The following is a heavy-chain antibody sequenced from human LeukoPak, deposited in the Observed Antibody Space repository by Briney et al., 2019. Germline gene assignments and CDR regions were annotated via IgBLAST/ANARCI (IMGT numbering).Heavy chain of an antibody. V-gene: IGHV3-66*02. D-gene: IGHD2-15*01. Sequence: QPGGSLRLSCAASGFTVSSNYMSWVRQAPGKGLEWVSVIYSGGSTYYADSVKGRFTISRDNSKNTLYLQMNSLRAEDTAVYYCARVFAAKLGYYYYYYMDVWGKGTTVTVSS. J-gene: IGHJ6*03. CDR1: GFTVSSNY. CDR2: IYSGGST. CDR3: ARVFAAKLGYYYYYYMDV.